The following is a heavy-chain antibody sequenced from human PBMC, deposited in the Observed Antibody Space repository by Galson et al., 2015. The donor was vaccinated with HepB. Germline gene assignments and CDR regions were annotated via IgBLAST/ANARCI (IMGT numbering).Heavy chain of an antibody. J-gene: IGHJ4*02. D-gene: IGHD4/OR15-4a*01. V-gene: IGHV3-74*01. Sequence: SLRLSCAASGFTFNNYWMHWVRQAPGKGLVWVSRIDNDGTGTDYGDSVKGRFTISRDNAKNTLYLVMSCLRADDTAVYFCARRQCIGASCYLDSWGQGTLVTVSS. CDR1: GFTFNNYW. CDR2: IDNDGTGT. CDR3: ARRQCIGASCYLDS.